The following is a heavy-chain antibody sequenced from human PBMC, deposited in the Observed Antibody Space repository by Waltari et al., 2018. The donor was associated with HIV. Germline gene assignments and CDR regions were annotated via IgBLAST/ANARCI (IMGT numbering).Heavy chain of an antibody. CDR1: GFTFDDHA. V-gene: IGHV3-49*03. CDR3: SRLVVGYNYGYYFDS. J-gene: IGHJ4*02. D-gene: IGHD5-18*01. CDR2: IRSKPYGWTT. Sequence: VQLVESGGGLVQSGRSLRLSCTASGFTFDDHAMNWLRQAPGKGLEWVGFIRSKPYGWTTEYAASVKGRFTISRDDSKSIAYLQMNSLKSDDAAVYYCSRLVVGYNYGYYFDSWGQGTLVTVSS.